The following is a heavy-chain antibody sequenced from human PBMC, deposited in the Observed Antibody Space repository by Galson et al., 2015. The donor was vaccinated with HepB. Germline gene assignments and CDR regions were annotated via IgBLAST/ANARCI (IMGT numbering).Heavy chain of an antibody. CDR3: AREATWIQLWYFDS. D-gene: IGHD5-18*01. Sequence: SLRLSCAASGFTFSSYAMTWVRQAPGKGLEWVSAISGSGGSTDYADSVKGRFTISRDNSKNTLYLQMNSLRADDTAVYYCAREATWIQLWYFDSWGQGTLVTVSS. CDR2: ISGSGGST. J-gene: IGHJ4*02. CDR1: GFTFSSYA. V-gene: IGHV3-23*01.